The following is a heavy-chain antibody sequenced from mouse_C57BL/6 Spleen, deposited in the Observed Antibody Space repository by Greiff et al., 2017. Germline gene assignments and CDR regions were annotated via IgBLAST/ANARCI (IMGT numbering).Heavy chain of an antibody. Sequence: VQLQQPGAELVKPGASVKLSCKASGYTFTSYWMHWVKQRPGQGLEWIGMIHPNSGSTNYNEKFKSKATLTVDKSYSTADMQRSSLTSEDSAVYYCAVTGTGGYWGHGTTLTVSS. CDR3: AVTGTGGY. J-gene: IGHJ2*01. CDR1: GYTFTSYW. D-gene: IGHD4-1*01. CDR2: IHPNSGST. V-gene: IGHV1-64*01.